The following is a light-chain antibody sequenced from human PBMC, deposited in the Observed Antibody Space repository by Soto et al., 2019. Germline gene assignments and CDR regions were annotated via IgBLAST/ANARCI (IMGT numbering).Light chain of an antibody. Sequence: EIVLTQSPATLSLSPGERATLSCRASQSVSSYLAWYQQKLGQAPRLLIYDASSRATGIPARFSGSGSGTDFTLTISSLEPEDFAVYYCQQRSNLITFGQGTRLEIK. J-gene: IGKJ5*01. CDR1: QSVSSY. CDR2: DAS. CDR3: QQRSNLIT. V-gene: IGKV3-11*01.